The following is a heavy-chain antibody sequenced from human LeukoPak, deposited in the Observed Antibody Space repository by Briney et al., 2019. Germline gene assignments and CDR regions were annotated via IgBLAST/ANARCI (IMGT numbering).Heavy chain of an antibody. CDR3: ARDPRFRVEMATMNWFDP. CDR1: GYTFNGYY. Sequence: ASVKVSCKACGYTFNGYYMHGVRQPPGQGLEWMGWINPHSGGKHYAQKFQGRVTMPRDTSISTAYMEMSRLRSDATAVYYSARDPRFRVEMATMNWFDPWGQGTLVTVSS. CDR2: INPHSGGK. V-gene: IGHV1-2*02. D-gene: IGHD5-24*01. J-gene: IGHJ5*02.